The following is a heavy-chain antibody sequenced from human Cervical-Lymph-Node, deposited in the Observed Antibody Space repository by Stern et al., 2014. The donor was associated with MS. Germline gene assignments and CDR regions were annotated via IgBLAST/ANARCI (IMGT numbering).Heavy chain of an antibody. Sequence: VQLVESGAEVKKPGASMKVSCKASAYTFTGHFIHWVRQAPGQGLEWMGRINPNSGAPRYAQKFQGRVNMTAGKTTRTVQLGLTRLTSDDTAVYYCARGGDFGAFDIWGQGTMVTVSS. CDR3: ARGGDFGAFDI. D-gene: IGHD2-21*02. V-gene: IGHV1-2*06. J-gene: IGHJ3*02. CDR1: AYTFTGHF. CDR2: INPNSGAP.